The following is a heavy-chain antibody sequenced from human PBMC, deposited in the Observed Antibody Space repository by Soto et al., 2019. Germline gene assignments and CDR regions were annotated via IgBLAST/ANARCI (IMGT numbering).Heavy chain of an antibody. Sequence: LSLTCAVYGGSFSGYYWSWIRQPPGKGLEWIGEINHSGSTNYNPSLKSRVTISVDTSKNQFSLKLGSVTAADTAVYYCASARKTYYDYVWGSYRYCYFDYWGQGTLVTVSS. V-gene: IGHV4-34*01. CDR2: INHSGST. CDR1: GGSFSGYY. D-gene: IGHD3-16*02. CDR3: ASARKTYYDYVWGSYRYCYFDY. J-gene: IGHJ4*02.